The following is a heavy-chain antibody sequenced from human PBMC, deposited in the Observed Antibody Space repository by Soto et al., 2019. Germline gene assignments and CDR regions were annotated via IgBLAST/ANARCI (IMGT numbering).Heavy chain of an antibody. J-gene: IGHJ3*02. Sequence: GGSLRLSCAASGFTFSSYGMHWVRQAPGKGLEWVAVIWYDGSNKYYADSVKGRFTISRDNSKNTLYLQMNSLRAEDTAVYYCARGIGYSYDLNDAFDIWGQGTMVTVSS. CDR1: GFTFSSYG. CDR2: IWYDGSNK. V-gene: IGHV3-33*01. D-gene: IGHD5-18*01. CDR3: ARGIGYSYDLNDAFDI.